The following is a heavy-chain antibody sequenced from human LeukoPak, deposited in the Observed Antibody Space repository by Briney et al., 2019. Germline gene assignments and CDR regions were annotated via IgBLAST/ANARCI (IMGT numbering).Heavy chain of an antibody. CDR2: ISSSSSTI. D-gene: IGHD1-26*01. J-gene: IGHJ4*02. V-gene: IGHV3-48*01. CDR3: ARGKSGGTFDY. CDR1: GFTFSSYS. Sequence: PGGSLRLSCAASGFTFSSYSMNWVRQAPGKGLEWVSYISSSSSTIYYADSAKGRFTISRDNAKNSLYLQMNSLRAEDTAVYYCARGKSGGTFDYWGQGTLVTVSS.